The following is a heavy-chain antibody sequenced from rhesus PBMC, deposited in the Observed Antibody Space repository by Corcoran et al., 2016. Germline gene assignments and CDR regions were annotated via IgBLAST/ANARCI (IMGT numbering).Heavy chain of an antibody. Sequence: QVTLKESGPALVKPTQTLTLTCTFSGFSLSISGMGVGWIRQPPGKALEWLASIYWEDDKYYSTSLKSRLTISKDTSKNQVVLTMTHMEPVDTATYFCARLRGSGSWNWNYFDDWGQGVLVTVSS. CDR1: GFSLSISGMG. CDR3: ARLRGSGSWNWNYFDD. D-gene: IGHD6-25*01. V-gene: IGHV2S1*01. CDR2: IYWEDDK. J-gene: IGHJ4*01.